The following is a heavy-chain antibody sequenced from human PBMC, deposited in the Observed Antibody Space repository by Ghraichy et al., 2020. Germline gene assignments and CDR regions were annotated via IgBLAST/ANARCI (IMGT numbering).Heavy chain of an antibody. V-gene: IGHV3-23*01. CDR1: GFSFSNYA. Sequence: GGSLRISCAASGFSFSNYAMTWVRQTPGKGLEWVSGISDGGSVTHYADSVKGRFTISRDNSKNTLYLQMNSLRVEDSAKYYCAKDGTMHVSMTVAIPWYDPWGQGTLVTVSS. CDR3: AKDGTMHVSMTVAIPWYDP. CDR2: ISDGGSVT. D-gene: IGHD6-19*01. J-gene: IGHJ5*02.